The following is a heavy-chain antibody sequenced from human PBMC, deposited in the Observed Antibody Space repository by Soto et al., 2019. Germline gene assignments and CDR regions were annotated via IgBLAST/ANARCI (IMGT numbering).Heavy chain of an antibody. CDR3: TTVYGSVSPHDY. J-gene: IGHJ4*02. Sequence: EVQLVESGGGLVKPGGSLRLSCAASGFTFSNAWMNWVRQAPGKGLEWVGRIKSKTDGGTTDYAAPVKGRFTISRDDSKNTLDLQMNSRKTGDTAVYYCTTVYGSVSPHDYLGQGTLVTVSS. CDR1: GFTFSNAW. CDR2: IKSKTDGGTT. V-gene: IGHV3-15*07. D-gene: IGHD3-10*01.